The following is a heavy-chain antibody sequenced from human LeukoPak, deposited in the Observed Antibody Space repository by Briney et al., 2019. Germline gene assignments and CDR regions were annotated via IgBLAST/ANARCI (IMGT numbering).Heavy chain of an antibody. Sequence: GGSLRLSCAASGFTFSDYYMSWVRQAPGKGLEWVSFISGSASTIYYADPVKGRFTISRDNAKKSFYLQMNSLRAEDTAVYYCARVWRQQLELDHWGQGALVIVSS. CDR2: ISGSASTI. CDR3: ARVWRQQLELDH. V-gene: IGHV3-11*04. D-gene: IGHD6-13*01. J-gene: IGHJ4*02. CDR1: GFTFSDYY.